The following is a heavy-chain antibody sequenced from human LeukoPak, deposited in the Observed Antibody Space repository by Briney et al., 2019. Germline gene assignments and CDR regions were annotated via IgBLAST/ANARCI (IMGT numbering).Heavy chain of an antibody. CDR2: IKPDGSAT. D-gene: IGHD3-10*01. V-gene: IGHV3-7*01. J-gene: IGHJ4*02. Sequence: PGGSLRLSCAASGFTFSGDWMNWIRQAPGKGLEWLASIKPDGSATYYVDSLKGRFTISRDNARNSAYLQMNSLRADDTAVYYCMSGVGFWGLGTLVTVSS. CDR3: MSGVGF. CDR1: GFTFSGDW.